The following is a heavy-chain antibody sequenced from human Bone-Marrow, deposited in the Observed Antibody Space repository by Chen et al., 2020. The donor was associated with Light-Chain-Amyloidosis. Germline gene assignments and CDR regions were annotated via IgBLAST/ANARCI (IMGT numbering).Heavy chain of an antibody. V-gene: IGHV4-39*01. CDR1: GGSFSSRSYY. CDR3: ARAGDGSYYYMDV. CDR2: IYYSGST. D-gene: IGHD7-27*01. J-gene: IGHJ6*03. Sequence: QLQLQESGRGLVKPSETLSLTCTVPGGSFSSRSYYWGWIRQPPGKGLEWIGSIYYSGSTYYNPSLKSRVTISVDTSKNQFSLKLSSVTAADTAVYYCARAGDGSYYYMDVWGKGTTVTVSS.